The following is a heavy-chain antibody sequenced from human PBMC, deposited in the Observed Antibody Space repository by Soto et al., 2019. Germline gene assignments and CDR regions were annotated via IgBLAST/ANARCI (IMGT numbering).Heavy chain of an antibody. V-gene: IGHV1-46*01. D-gene: IGHD1-26*01. CDR1: GYTFTSYY. CDR3: AREPTGIVGASYFDY. Sequence: ASVKVSCKASGYTFTSYYMHWVRQAPGQGLEWMGIINPSGGSTSYAQKFQGRVTMTRDTSTSTVCVELSSLRSEDTAVYYCAREPTGIVGASYFDYWGQGTLVTVSS. J-gene: IGHJ4*02. CDR2: INPSGGST.